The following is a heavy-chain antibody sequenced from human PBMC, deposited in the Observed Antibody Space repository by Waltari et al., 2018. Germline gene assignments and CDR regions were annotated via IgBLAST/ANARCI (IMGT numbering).Heavy chain of an antibody. CDR3: ARHRGKGLRVRMGAFDI. V-gene: IGHV4-39*01. CDR1: GGSISSSSYC. D-gene: IGHD5-12*01. Sequence: QLQLQESGPGLVKPSETLSLTCTVSGGSISSSSYCWGWIPQPTGKGLEWIGYIYYSGSTYYNPSLKSRVTISVDTSKNQFSLKLSSVTAADTAVYYCARHRGKGLRVRMGAFDIWGQGTMVTVSS. J-gene: IGHJ3*02. CDR2: IYYSGST.